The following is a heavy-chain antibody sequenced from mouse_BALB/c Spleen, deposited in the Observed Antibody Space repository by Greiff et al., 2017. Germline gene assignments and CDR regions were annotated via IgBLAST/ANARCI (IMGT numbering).Heavy chain of an antibody. CDR1: GYTFTDFN. D-gene: IGHD2-1*01. CDR2: INPNNGGT. CDR3: ARERYGNYGGMDY. Sequence: EVQLQESGPELVKPGASVKIPCKASGYTFTDFNMDWVKQSHGKSLEWIGDINPNNGGTIYNQKFKGKATLTVDKSSSTAYMELRSLTSEDTAVYYCARERYGNYGGMDYWGQGTSVTVSS. V-gene: IGHV1-18*01. J-gene: IGHJ4*01.